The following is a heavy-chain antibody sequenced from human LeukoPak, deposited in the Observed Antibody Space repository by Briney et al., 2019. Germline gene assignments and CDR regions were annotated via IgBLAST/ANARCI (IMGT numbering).Heavy chain of an antibody. CDR1: GFTFSDYY. Sequence: GGSLRLSCAASGFTFSDYYMSWIRQAPGKGLEWVSYISRSSSYTNYADSVKGRFTISRDNAKNSLYLQMNSLRAEDTAVYYCARVGLSNWFDPWGQGTLVTVSS. D-gene: IGHD3-16*01. J-gene: IGHJ5*02. V-gene: IGHV3-11*06. CDR2: ISRSSSYT. CDR3: ARVGLSNWFDP.